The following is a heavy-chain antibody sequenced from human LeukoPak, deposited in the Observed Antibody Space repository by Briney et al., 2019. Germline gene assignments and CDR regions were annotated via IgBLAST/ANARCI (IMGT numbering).Heavy chain of an antibody. CDR3: ARLQYYYDSNGYYSLYYFDY. Sequence: SETLSLTCTVSGDSISSSSYYWGWIRQPPGKGLEWIGNIYYSGSTYYNPSHRSRLTISLDTSKNQFSLTLSSVTAADTAVYYCARLQYYYDSNGYYSLYYFDYWGQGTVVTVSS. CDR2: IYYSGST. D-gene: IGHD3-22*01. CDR1: GDSISSSSYY. V-gene: IGHV4-39*01. J-gene: IGHJ4*02.